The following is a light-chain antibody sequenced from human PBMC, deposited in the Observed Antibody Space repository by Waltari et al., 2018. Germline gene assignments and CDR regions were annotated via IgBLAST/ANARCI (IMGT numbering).Light chain of an antibody. CDR2: DAS. CDR3: QQRSNWPYT. Sequence: EIVLTQSPATLSLSPAERATLSCRASQTVRSYLAWYQQKPGQAPRLLIFDASSRATGIPAKFSGSGSGTDFTLTVSNLEPEDFAVYYCQQRSNWPYTFGQGTRVEIK. CDR1: QTVRSY. V-gene: IGKV3-11*01. J-gene: IGKJ2*01.